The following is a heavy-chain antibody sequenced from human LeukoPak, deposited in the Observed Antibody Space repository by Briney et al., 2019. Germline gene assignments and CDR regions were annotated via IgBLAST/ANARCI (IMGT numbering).Heavy chain of an antibody. CDR3: AGSIGGRPLDY. J-gene: IGHJ4*02. CDR2: INHSGST. Sequence: PSETLSLTCAVYGGSFSGYCWSWIRQPPGKVLECIGEINHSGSTNYNPSLKSRVTISVDTSKNQFSLKLSSVTAADTAVYYCAGSIGGRPLDYWGQGTLVTVSS. CDR1: GGSFSGYC. V-gene: IGHV4-34*01. D-gene: IGHD6-6*01.